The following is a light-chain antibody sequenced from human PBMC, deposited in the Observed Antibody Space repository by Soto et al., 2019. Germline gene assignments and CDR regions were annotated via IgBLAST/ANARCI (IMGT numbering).Light chain of an antibody. Sequence: QSALTQPPSASGSPGQSVTISCTGASSDVGGYNYVSWFQQHPGKAPNLLIYEVTNRPSGVPDRFSGSKSDNTASLTVSGRQAEDEADYYCSSYAGSNTFVFGTGTKVTVL. J-gene: IGLJ1*01. CDR3: SSYAGSNTFV. CDR2: EVT. V-gene: IGLV2-8*01. CDR1: SSDVGGYNY.